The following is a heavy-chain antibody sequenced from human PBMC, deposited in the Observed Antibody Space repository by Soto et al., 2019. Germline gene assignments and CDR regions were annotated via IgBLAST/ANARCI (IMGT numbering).Heavy chain of an antibody. D-gene: IGHD2-15*01. J-gene: IGHJ4*02. V-gene: IGHV3-7*01. Sequence: PGGSLRLSCAASGFTFSSYWMSWVRQAPGKGLEWVANIKQDGSEKYYVDSVKGRFTISRDNAKNSLYLQMNSLRAEDTAVYYCARVAIDCSGGSCLKLVDYWGQGTLVTVSS. CDR1: GFTFSSYW. CDR3: ARVAIDCSGGSCLKLVDY. CDR2: IKQDGSEK.